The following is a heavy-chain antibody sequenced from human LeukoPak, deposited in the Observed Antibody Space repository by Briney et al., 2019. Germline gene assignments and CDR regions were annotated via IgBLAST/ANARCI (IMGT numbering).Heavy chain of an antibody. CDR1: GYTFTSYG. CDR2: ISAYNGNT. V-gene: IGHV1-18*01. Sequence: ASVKVSCKASGYTFTSYGISWVRQASGQGLEWMGWISAYNGNTNYAQKLQGRVTMTTDTSTSTAYMELRSLRSDDTAVYYCARDLAPSGYYYGGYWGQGTLVTVSS. D-gene: IGHD3-22*01. J-gene: IGHJ4*02. CDR3: ARDLAPSGYYYGGY.